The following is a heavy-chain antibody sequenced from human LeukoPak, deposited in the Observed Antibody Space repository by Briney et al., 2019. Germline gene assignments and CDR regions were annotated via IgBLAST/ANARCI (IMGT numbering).Heavy chain of an antibody. CDR1: GFTFNTYT. CDR2: ISGSSGII. V-gene: IGHV3-48*01. D-gene: IGHD2-2*01. CDR3: ARDPLPAAMQSYYYYGMDV. J-gene: IGHJ6*02. Sequence: GGSLRLSCAASGFTFNTYTMNWVRQAPGKGLEWVSYISGSSGIIDYADSVRGRFTISRDNSKNTLYLQMNSLRAEDTAVYYCARDPLPAAMQSYYYYGMDVWGQGTTVTVSS.